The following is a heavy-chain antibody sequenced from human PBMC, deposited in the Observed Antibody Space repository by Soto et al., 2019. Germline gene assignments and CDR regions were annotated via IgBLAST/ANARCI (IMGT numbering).Heavy chain of an antibody. CDR1: VFTFSSYG. D-gene: IGHD3-22*01. Sequence: QVQLVESGGGVVQPGRSLRLSCAASVFTFSSYGMHWVRQAPGKGLEWVAVISYDGSNKYYADSVKGRFTISRDNSKNTLYLQMNSLRAEDTAVYYCAKDLVAASYDSSGNFDYWGQGTLVTVSS. J-gene: IGHJ4*02. CDR3: AKDLVAASYDSSGNFDY. V-gene: IGHV3-30*18. CDR2: ISYDGSNK.